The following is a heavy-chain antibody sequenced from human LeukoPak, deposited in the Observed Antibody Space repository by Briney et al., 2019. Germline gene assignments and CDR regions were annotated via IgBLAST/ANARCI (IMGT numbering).Heavy chain of an antibody. CDR1: EYTFTGYY. CDR2: INPNSGGT. J-gene: IGHJ3*02. D-gene: IGHD3-10*01. CDR3: ARDLKGLGVDAFDI. V-gene: IGHV1-2*02. Sequence: ASVKVSCKASEYTFTGYYIHWVRQAPGQGLEWMGWINPNSGGTNYARKFQGRVTMTRDTSISTAYMELSRLRSEDTAVYYCARDLKGLGVDAFDIWGQGTMVTVSS.